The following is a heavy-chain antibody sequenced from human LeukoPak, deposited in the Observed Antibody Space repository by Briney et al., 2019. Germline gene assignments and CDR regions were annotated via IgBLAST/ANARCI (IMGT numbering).Heavy chain of an antibody. J-gene: IGHJ2*01. CDR1: GYTFTSYY. Sequence: ASVKVSCMASGYTFTSYYMYWVRQAPGQGLEWMGWINANNGDTEYARKFQGRVTMTRDTSINSAHMELKNLASDDTAVYYCASGGSSSWSSPHWYLDLWGRGTLVTVSS. D-gene: IGHD6-13*01. CDR3: ASGGSSSWSSPHWYLDL. V-gene: IGHV1-2*02. CDR2: INANNGDT.